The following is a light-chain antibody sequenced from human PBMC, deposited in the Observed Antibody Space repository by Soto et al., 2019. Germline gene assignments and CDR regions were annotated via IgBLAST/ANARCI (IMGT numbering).Light chain of an antibody. CDR2: AAS. J-gene: IGKJ3*01. Sequence: DIQMTQSPSSLSASVGDRVTITCRASQSISSYLNWYQQKPGKAPKLLIYAASSLQSGVPSRFSGSGSGTDFTLTISSLQPEDFATYYCQQSYITETFGPGTKVDIK. CDR3: QQSYITET. V-gene: IGKV1-39*01. CDR1: QSISSY.